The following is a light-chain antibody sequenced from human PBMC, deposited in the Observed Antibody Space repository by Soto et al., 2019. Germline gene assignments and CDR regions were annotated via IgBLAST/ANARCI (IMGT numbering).Light chain of an antibody. CDR2: GAS. V-gene: IGKV3-20*01. Sequence: IVLTQSPGTLSLSPWERATLSCRASQSVSSSYLAWYQQKPGQAPRLLIYGASSRATGIPDRFSGSGSGTDFTLTISRLEPEDFALYYCQHYGSSPRTFGQGTKVDIK. CDR3: QHYGSSPRT. J-gene: IGKJ1*01. CDR1: QSVSSSY.